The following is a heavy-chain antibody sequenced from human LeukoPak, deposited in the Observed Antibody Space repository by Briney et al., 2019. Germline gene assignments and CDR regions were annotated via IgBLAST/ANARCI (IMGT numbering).Heavy chain of an antibody. J-gene: IGHJ3*02. CDR2: ISGDGGSK. CDR1: GFTFDDYA. V-gene: IGHV3-43*02. Sequence: AVSLRLSCAASGFTFDDYAMHWVRQAPGKGLEWVSLISGDGGSKYYADSVRGRFTISRDNSKNSLYLQMDSLSTEDTAFYYCAKEIDTLGTNAFDIWGQGTMVTVSS. CDR3: AKEIDTLGTNAFDI. D-gene: IGHD2-15*01.